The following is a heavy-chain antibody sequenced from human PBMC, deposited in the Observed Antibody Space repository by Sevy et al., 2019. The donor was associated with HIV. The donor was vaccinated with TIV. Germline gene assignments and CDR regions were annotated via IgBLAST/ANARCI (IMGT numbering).Heavy chain of an antibody. CDR3: GTFKEVG. CDR1: GFTFSNYW. J-gene: IGHJ4*02. V-gene: IGHV3-7*01. Sequence: GGSLRLSCAASGFTFSNYWMSWVRQAPGKGLEWVANIKQDGSQKYYVDSVKGRFTISRDNAKNSLFLQMNSLRAEDTVVYYCGTFKEVGWGQGTLVTVSS. CDR2: IKQDGSQK. D-gene: IGHD1-26*01.